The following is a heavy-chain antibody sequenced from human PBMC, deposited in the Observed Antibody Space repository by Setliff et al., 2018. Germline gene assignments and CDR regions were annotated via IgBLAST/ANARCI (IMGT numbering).Heavy chain of an antibody. J-gene: IGHJ4*02. CDR2: IKQDGSEK. Sequence: PGGSLRLSCAASGFTFRSYWMSWVRQAPGKGLEWVANIKQDGSEKYYVDSVKGRYTISRDNAKNSLYLQMNSLRAEDTAVYYCARGSSGWYGLTDYWGQGTLVTVSS. CDR1: GFTFRSYW. V-gene: IGHV3-7*04. CDR3: ARGSSGWYGLTDY. D-gene: IGHD6-19*01.